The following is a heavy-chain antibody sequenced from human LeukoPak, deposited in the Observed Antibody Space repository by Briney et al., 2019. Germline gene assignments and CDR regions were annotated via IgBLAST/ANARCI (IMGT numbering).Heavy chain of an antibody. J-gene: IGHJ6*04. Sequence: GGSLRLSCAASGSTFNSYEMNWVRQAPGKGLEWVSYISSSGSTIYYADSVKGRFTISRDNAKNSLYLQMNSLRAEDTAVYYCAELGITMIGGVWGKGTTVTISS. CDR3: AELGITMIGGV. V-gene: IGHV3-48*03. CDR2: ISSSGSTI. D-gene: IGHD3-10*02. CDR1: GSTFNSYE.